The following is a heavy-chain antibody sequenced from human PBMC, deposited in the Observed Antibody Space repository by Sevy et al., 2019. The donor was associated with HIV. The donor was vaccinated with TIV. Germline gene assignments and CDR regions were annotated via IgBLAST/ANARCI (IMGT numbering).Heavy chain of an antibody. CDR1: GFTFSSYW. Sequence: GGSLRLSCAASGFTFSSYWMHWVRQAPGNGLVWVARIKNDGSSTRYADFVKGRFTISRDNAKNTLYLQMNSLRAGDMGAYYCTRVPGDGYNSPSFDYWGRGTLVTVSS. D-gene: IGHD5-12*01. CDR3: TRVPGDGYNSPSFDY. CDR2: IKNDGSST. J-gene: IGHJ4*02. V-gene: IGHV3-74*01.